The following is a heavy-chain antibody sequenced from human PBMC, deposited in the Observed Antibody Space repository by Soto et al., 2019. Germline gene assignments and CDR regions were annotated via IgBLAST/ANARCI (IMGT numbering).Heavy chain of an antibody. CDR1: GYTFTSYA. V-gene: IGHV1-3*01. Sequence: ASVKVSCKASGYTFTSYAMHWVRQAPGQRLEWMGWINAGNGNTKYSQKFQGRLTITRDTSASTAYMELSSLRSEDTAVYYCATVEAINLGDYLGQGTLVTVSS. CDR2: INAGNGNT. J-gene: IGHJ4*02. D-gene: IGHD7-27*01. CDR3: ATVEAINLGDY.